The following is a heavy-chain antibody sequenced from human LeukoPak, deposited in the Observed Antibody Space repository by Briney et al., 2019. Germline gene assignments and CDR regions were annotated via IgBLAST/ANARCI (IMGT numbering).Heavy chain of an antibody. CDR1: GGTFISYA. CDR2: IIPIFGTT. J-gene: IGHJ6*04. CDR3: ATRYCSGGSCYSGGDYGMDV. V-gene: IGHV1-69*06. Sequence: SVKVSCKASGGTFISYAISGVRQAPGQGLEWMGGIIPIFGTTNYAQNFQGRVTITADKSTSTAYMELSSLRSEDTAVYYCATRYCSGGSCYSGGDYGMDVWGKGTTVTVSS. D-gene: IGHD2-15*01.